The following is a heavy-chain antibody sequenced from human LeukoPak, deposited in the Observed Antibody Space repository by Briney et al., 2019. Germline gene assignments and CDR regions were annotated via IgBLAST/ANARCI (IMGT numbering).Heavy chain of an antibody. D-gene: IGHD6-6*01. J-gene: IGHJ4*02. CDR3: ARGYGAYSSSSGSQFDY. CDR2: IIPILGTA. V-gene: IGHV1-69*05. Sequence: SVKVSCKASGGTFSSYAISWVRQAPGQGLEWMGGIIPILGTANYAQKFQGRVTITTDESTSTAYMELSSLRSEDTAVYYCARGYGAYSSSSGSQFDYWGQGTLVTVSS. CDR1: GGTFSSYA.